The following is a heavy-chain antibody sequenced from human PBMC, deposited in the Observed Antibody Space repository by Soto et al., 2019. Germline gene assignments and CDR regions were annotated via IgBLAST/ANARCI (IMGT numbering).Heavy chain of an antibody. D-gene: IGHD1-20*01. CDR2: IKQDGSEK. CDR1: GFTFSSYW. Sequence: GGSLRLSCAASGFTFSSYWMSWVRQAPGKGLEWVANIKQDGSEKYYVDSVKGRFTISRDNAKNSLYLQMNSLRAEDTAVYYCARARGNWKGGTYYYYYMDVWGKGTTVTVSS. V-gene: IGHV3-7*01. J-gene: IGHJ6*03. CDR3: ARARGNWKGGTYYYYYMDV.